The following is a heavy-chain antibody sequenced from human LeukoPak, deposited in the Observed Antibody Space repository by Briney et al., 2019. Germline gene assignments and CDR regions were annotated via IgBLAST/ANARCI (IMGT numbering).Heavy chain of an antibody. Sequence: QPGGTLRLSCVASGFTFSTYGMSWVRQAPGKGLEWVANIKPDGSEKNYVDSVKGRFTISRDNAKSSLYLQMNSLRVEDTAVYYCARDPSAGSESWGQGTLVTVSS. V-gene: IGHV3-7*01. CDR3: ARDPSAGSES. J-gene: IGHJ4*02. D-gene: IGHD6-25*01. CDR1: GFTFSTYG. CDR2: IKPDGSEK.